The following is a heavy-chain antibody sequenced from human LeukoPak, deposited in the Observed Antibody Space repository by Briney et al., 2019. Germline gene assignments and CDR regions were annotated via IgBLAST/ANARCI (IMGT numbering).Heavy chain of an antibody. CDR1: GGSISSYY. CDR2: IYYSGST. V-gene: IGHV4-59*08. Sequence: SETLSLTCTVSGGSISSYYWSWIRQPPGKGLEWIGYIYYSGSTNYNPSLKGRVTISVDTSKNQFSLKLSSVTAADTAVYYCASTYYDSSVYWFDPWGQGTLVTVSS. CDR3: ASTYYDSSVYWFDP. D-gene: IGHD3-22*01. J-gene: IGHJ5*02.